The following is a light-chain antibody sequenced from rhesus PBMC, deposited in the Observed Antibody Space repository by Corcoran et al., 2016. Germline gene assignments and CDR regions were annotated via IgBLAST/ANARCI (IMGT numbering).Light chain of an antibody. CDR3: QQHNSYPLT. J-gene: IGKJ4*01. V-gene: IGKV1-25*01. CDR1: ENVNNY. CDR2: KAS. Sequence: DIQMTQSPSSLFASLGDRVNITCWASENVNNYLHWYQQKPGKAPKLLIYKASTVQSGVPSRLSGSGSGTDFTLTISSLQPEDFATYYCQQHNSYPLTFGGGTKVEIK.